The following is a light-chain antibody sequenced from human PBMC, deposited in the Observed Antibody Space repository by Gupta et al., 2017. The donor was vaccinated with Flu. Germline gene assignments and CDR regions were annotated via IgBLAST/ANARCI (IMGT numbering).Light chain of an antibody. CDR1: SSDVGTYNR. V-gene: IGLV2-18*02. Sequence: TSSDVGTYNRVAWYQQTPGTAPKLRIDEVSNRPSGVPDRFSGSKSGHTASLTISGLQGEDEADYYCSSYTSSYTFVYGTGTKVTVL. CDR3: SSYTSSYTFV. J-gene: IGLJ1*01. CDR2: EVS.